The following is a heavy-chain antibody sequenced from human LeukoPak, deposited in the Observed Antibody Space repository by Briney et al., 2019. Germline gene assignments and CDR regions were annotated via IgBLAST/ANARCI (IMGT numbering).Heavy chain of an antibody. V-gene: IGHV3-48*02. CDR1: GFIFRSHT. J-gene: IGHJ6*02. Sequence: GGSLRLSCAASGFIFRSHTMNWVRQGPGKGLEWVSYISSTSGTIYYAVSVKGRFTISRDNAKNSLYLQMNSLRDEDTAVYYCARDYYGMDVWGQGTTVTVSS. CDR3: ARDYYGMDV. CDR2: ISSTSGTI.